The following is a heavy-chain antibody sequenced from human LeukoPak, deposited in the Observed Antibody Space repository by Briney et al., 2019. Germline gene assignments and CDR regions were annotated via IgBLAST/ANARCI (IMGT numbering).Heavy chain of an antibody. CDR1: GYTFTSYY. CDR2: INPSGGST. J-gene: IGHJ6*02. D-gene: IGHD4-17*01. V-gene: IGHV1-46*01. Sequence: ASVKVSCKASGYTFTSYYMHWVRQAPGQGLEWMGIINPSGGSTSYAQKFQGRVTMTRDTSTSTVYMELSSLRSEDTAVYYCAREAGGDQNLDYYYGMDVWGQGTTVTVSS. CDR3: AREAGGDQNLDYYYGMDV.